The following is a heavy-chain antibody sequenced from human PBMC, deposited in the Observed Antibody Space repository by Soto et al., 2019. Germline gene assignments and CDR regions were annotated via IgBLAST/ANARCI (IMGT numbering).Heavy chain of an antibody. CDR1: GFTFSSYS. CDR2: ISSSSSYI. D-gene: IGHD7-27*01. V-gene: IGHV3-21*01. Sequence: EVQLVESGGGLVKPGGSLRLSCAASGFTFSSYSMNWVRQAPGKGLEWVSSISSSSSYIYYADSVKGRFTISRDNAKNSLYLQMNRLRGEDTAVYYCARGPLTDAFDIWGQGTMVTVSS. CDR3: ARGPLTDAFDI. J-gene: IGHJ3*02.